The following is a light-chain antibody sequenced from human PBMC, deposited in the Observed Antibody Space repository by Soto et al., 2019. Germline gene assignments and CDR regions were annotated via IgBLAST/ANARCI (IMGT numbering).Light chain of an antibody. V-gene: IGLV2-14*01. CDR2: DVS. Sequence: QSALTQPASVSGSPGQSITISCTGTSSDVGEYNYVSWYQQHPGKAPKLMIYDVSNRPSGVSNRFSGSKSGNTASLTISGLQAEDEADYYCSSYPSSSTPVFGGGTKLTVL. CDR3: SSYPSSSTPV. CDR1: SSDVGEYNY. J-gene: IGLJ2*01.